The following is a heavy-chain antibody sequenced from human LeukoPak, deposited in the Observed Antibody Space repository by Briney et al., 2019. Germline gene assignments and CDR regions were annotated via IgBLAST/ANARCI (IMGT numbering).Heavy chain of an antibody. V-gene: IGHV3-30*04. Sequence: GKSLRLSCAASGFTFSSYAMHWVRQAPGKGLEWVAVISHDGSNKYYADSVKGRFTISRDNSKNTLYLQMNSLRAEDTAVYYCARDPLTRYFDWLLKDYYYGMDVWGQGTTVTVSS. D-gene: IGHD3-9*01. J-gene: IGHJ6*02. CDR3: ARDPLTRYFDWLLKDYYYGMDV. CDR2: ISHDGSNK. CDR1: GFTFSSYA.